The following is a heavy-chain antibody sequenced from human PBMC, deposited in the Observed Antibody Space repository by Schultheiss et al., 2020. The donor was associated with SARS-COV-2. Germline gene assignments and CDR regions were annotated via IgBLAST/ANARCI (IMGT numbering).Heavy chain of an antibody. CDR2: INPNSGGT. J-gene: IGHJ6*02. D-gene: IGHD4-17*01. CDR1: GYTFTSYY. CDR3: ARPRVFTVTKGGYYYGMDV. V-gene: IGHV1-2*02. Sequence: ASVKVSCKASGYTFTSYYMHWVRQAPGQGLEWMGWINPNSGGTNYAQKFQGRVTMTRDTSISTAYMELSSLRSEDTAVYYCARPRVFTVTKGGYYYGMDVWGQGTTVTVSS.